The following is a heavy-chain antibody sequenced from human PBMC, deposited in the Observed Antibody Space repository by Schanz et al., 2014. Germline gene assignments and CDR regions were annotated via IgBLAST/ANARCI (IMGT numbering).Heavy chain of an antibody. Sequence: QGQLVQSGAEVKKPGPSVKVSCKLSGGTFSSYTISWMRQAPGQGLEWMGKIIPVLNIATYAQRFQGRVSITADKSTSTAYMELSSLRSDDTAVYYCARGGGPEDVFDIWGQGTILNVSS. J-gene: IGHJ3*02. CDR3: ARGGGPEDVFDI. V-gene: IGHV1-69*04. D-gene: IGHD5-12*01. CDR1: GGTFSSYT. CDR2: IIPVLNIA.